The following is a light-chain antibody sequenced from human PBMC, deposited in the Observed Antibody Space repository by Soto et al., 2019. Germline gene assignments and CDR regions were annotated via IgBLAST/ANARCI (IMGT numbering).Light chain of an antibody. Sequence: QSVLTQPASVSGSPGQSITISCTGTSSDVGAYNYVSWYQQHPGKAPKLMIYDVNNRPSGISNRFSGSKSGNTASLTISGLQAEDEADYYCSSYTTSTTLVFGGGTKLT. CDR1: SSDVGAYNY. V-gene: IGLV2-14*03. CDR2: DVN. J-gene: IGLJ2*01. CDR3: SSYTTSTTLV.